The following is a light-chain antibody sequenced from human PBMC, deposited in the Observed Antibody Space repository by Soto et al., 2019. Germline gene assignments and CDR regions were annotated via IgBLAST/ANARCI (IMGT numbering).Light chain of an antibody. CDR3: QHYDNTPPSVT. CDR1: QSVSSDF. CDR2: GAS. V-gene: IGKV3-20*01. Sequence: EIVLTQSPDILSLSSGDRATLSCRASQSVSSDFLVWYQQKPGQAPRLLIYGASSRATGIPDRFSGSGSGTDFILTISRLEPEDFAVYYCQHYDNTPPSVTFGPGTKVDIK. J-gene: IGKJ3*01.